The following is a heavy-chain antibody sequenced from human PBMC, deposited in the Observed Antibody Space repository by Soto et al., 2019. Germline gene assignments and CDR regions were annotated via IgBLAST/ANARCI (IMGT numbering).Heavy chain of an antibody. CDR3: AGGYDSSGYYYRAYYGMDV. V-gene: IGHV4-59*01. D-gene: IGHD3-22*01. Sequence: PSETLSLTCTVSGGSIISYYWSWIRQPQGKGLEWIGYIYYSGSTNYNPSLKSRVTISVDTSKNQFSLKLSSVTAADTAVYYCAGGYDSSGYYYRAYYGMDVWGQGTTVTVSS. J-gene: IGHJ6*02. CDR2: IYYSGST. CDR1: GGSIISYY.